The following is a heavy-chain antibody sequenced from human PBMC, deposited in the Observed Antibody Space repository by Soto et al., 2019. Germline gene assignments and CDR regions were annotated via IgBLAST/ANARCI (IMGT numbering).Heavy chain of an antibody. J-gene: IGHJ6*02. CDR2: ISGSGGST. Sequence: GSLRLSCAASGFTFSSYAMSWVRQAPGKGLEWVSAISGSGGSTYYADSVKGRFTISRDNSKNTLYLQMNSLGAEDTAVYYCAKRYYGDYYGMDVWGQGTTVTVSS. CDR1: GFTFSSYA. D-gene: IGHD4-17*01. V-gene: IGHV3-23*01. CDR3: AKRYYGDYYGMDV.